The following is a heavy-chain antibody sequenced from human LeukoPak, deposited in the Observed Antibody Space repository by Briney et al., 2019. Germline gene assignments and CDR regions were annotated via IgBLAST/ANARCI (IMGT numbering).Heavy chain of an antibody. J-gene: IGHJ6*03. CDR2: IWHDGSNK. CDR3: AKGRGSSVVGTSSMDV. Sequence: GGSLRLSCAASGLSFSSYGMHWVRQAPGKGLEWVASIWHDGSNKYNADSVKGRFTISRDNSKNTLYLQMNSLRGDDTAVYYCAKGRGSSVVGTSSMDVWGKGTTVTVSS. CDR1: GLSFSSYG. D-gene: IGHD2-15*01. V-gene: IGHV3-30*02.